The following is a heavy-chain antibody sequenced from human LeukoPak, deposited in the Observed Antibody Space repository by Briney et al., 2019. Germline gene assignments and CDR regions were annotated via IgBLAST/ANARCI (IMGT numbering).Heavy chain of an antibody. J-gene: IGHJ5*02. CDR3: ARVGYYYGSGGTYNWFDP. V-gene: IGHV4-61*09. Sequence: PSETLSLTCTVSGGSISSGSYSWSWIRQPAGQGLEWIGHIYTSGRNNYNPSLKSRVTMSVDTSKNQFSLKLSSVTAADTAVYYCARVGYYYGSGGTYNWFDPWGQGTLVTVSS. CDR1: GGSISSGSYS. CDR2: IYTSGRN. D-gene: IGHD3-10*01.